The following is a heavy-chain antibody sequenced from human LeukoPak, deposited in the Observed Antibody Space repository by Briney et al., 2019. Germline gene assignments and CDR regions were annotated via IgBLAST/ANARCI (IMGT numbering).Heavy chain of an antibody. CDR2: ISAYNGNT. CDR1: GGTFSSYA. V-gene: IGHV1-18*01. D-gene: IGHD3-10*01. J-gene: IGHJ6*02. Sequence: AASVKVSCKASGGTFSSYAISWVRQAPGQGLEWMGWISAYNGNTNYAQKLQGRVTMTTDTSTSTAYMELRSLRSDDTAVYYCARVKGRTVRGVIDYYGMDVWGQGTTVTVSS. CDR3: ARVKGRTVRGVIDYYGMDV.